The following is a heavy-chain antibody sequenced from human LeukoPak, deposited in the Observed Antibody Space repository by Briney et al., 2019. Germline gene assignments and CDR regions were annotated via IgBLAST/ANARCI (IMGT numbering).Heavy chain of an antibody. CDR2: ISGSGDRT. V-gene: IGHV3-23*01. D-gene: IGHD6-19*01. CDR1: GITASSYA. J-gene: IGHJ4*02. Sequence: GGSLRLSCAASGITASSYAMTWVRQAPGKGLEWVSSISGSGDRTMYADSVKGRFTISRDNFKNTLYLQMSSLRAEDTAIYYCVKDQGVGSVGEWLAFDYWGQGTLVTVSS. CDR3: VKDQGVGSVGEWLAFDY.